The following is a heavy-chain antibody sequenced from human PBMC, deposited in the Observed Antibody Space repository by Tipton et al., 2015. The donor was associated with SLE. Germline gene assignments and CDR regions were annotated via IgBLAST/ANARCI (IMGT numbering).Heavy chain of an antibody. CDR1: GGSFSGYY. Sequence: LRLSCAVYGGSFSGYYWSWIRQPPGKGLEWIGEINHSGSTNYNPSLKSRVTISVDTSKNQFSLKLSSVTAADTAVYYCARGRVEVVASGGWFDPWGQGTLVTVSS. CDR3: ARGRVEVVASGGWFDP. J-gene: IGHJ5*02. CDR2: INHSGST. D-gene: IGHD2-15*01. V-gene: IGHV4-34*01.